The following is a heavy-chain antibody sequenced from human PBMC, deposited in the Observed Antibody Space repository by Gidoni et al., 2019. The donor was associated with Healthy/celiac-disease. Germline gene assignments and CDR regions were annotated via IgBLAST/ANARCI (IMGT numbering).Heavy chain of an antibody. CDR1: GFTFSSSA. CDR2: IPYYGGNE. D-gene: IGHD1-1*01. J-gene: IGHJ6*02. CDR3: ARGGREPQTVYYYYYGMDV. Sequence: QVQLVASAGGVVQPGTSLRPSCAASGFTFSSSAIHWVRQAPGKGLEWVAVIPYYGGNENYADSVKGRFTITGDKSKSTLYLEMSSLRAEDTAVYYCARGGREPQTVYYYYYGMDVWGQGTTVTVSS. V-gene: IGHV3-30*15.